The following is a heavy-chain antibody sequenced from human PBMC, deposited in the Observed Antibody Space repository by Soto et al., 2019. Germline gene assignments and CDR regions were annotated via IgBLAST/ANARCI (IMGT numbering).Heavy chain of an antibody. V-gene: IGHV5-51*01. CDR3: ARHLGVTVAGTRWYFDL. Sequence: GESLKISCEASGYRFTTYWIGWVRQMPGKGLEWMGIIYPGDSETRYNPSFQGHVTISADKSNNTAYLQWSSLKASDTATYYCARHLGVTVAGTRWYFDLWGRGTLVTVSS. CDR2: IYPGDSET. D-gene: IGHD6-19*01. CDR1: GYRFTTYW. J-gene: IGHJ2*01.